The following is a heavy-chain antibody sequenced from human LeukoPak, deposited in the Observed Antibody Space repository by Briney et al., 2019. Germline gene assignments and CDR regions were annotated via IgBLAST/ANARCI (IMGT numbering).Heavy chain of an antibody. V-gene: IGHV1-69*13. J-gene: IGHJ4*02. CDR1: GGTFSSYA. D-gene: IGHD6-19*01. Sequence: SVKVSCKASGGTFSSYAISWVRQAPGQGLEWMGGIIPIFGTANYAQKFQGRVTITADESTSTAYMELSSLRSEDTAVYYCARDDEGSSRSIAVADLFDYWGQGTLVTVSS. CDR2: IIPIFGTA. CDR3: ARDDEGSSRSIAVADLFDY.